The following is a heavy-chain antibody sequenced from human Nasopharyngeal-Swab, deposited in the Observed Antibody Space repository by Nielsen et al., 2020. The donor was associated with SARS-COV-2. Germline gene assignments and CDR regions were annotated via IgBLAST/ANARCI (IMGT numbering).Heavy chain of an antibody. CDR1: EFTMSRNG. Sequence: GGSLRLSCAASEFTMSRNGMHWVRRAPGKGLEWVAYISSSSSTSYYADSVKGRFTISRDNPKNSLYLQMSSLRDEDTALYYCARDVAIVGATLENWGQGTLVTVSS. D-gene: IGHD1-26*01. J-gene: IGHJ4*02. CDR2: ISSSSSTS. CDR3: ARDVAIVGATLEN. V-gene: IGHV3-48*02.